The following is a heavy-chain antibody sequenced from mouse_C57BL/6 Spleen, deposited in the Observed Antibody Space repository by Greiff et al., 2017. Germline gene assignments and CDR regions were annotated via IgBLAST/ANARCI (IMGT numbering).Heavy chain of an antibody. J-gene: IGHJ3*01. CDR2: IWSGGST. CDR3: ARSNYGGFAY. Sequence: VQLQQSGPGLVQPSQSLSITCTVSDFSLTSYGVHWVRQSPGKGLEWLGVIWSGGSTDYNAAFISRLSISKDNSKSQVFFKMNSLQADDTAIYYCARSNYGGFAYWGQGTLVTVSA. CDR1: DFSLTSYG. V-gene: IGHV2-2*01. D-gene: IGHD1-1*01.